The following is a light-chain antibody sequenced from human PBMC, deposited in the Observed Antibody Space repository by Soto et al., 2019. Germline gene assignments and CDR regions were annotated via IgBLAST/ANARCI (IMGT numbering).Light chain of an antibody. CDR2: DAS. V-gene: IGKV1-5*01. Sequence: DKQMTQSPSTLSASVGDRVTITCRASQSISSWLAWYQQKPGKAPKLLIYDASSLESGVPSRFSGSGSGTEFTLTISSLQPDDFATYYCQQYNSYSPWTFGQGTKV. CDR3: QQYNSYSPWT. CDR1: QSISSW. J-gene: IGKJ1*01.